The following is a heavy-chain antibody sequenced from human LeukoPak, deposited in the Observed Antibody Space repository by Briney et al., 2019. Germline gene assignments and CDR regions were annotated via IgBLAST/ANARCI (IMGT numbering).Heavy chain of an antibody. CDR1: GGSFSGYY. Sequence: SETLSLTCAVYGGSFSGYYWSWIRQPPGKELGWIGEINHSGSTNYNPSLKSRVTISVDTSKNQFSLKLSSVTAADTAVYYCARGGPRITMIVVPMDVWGKGTTVTVSS. CDR2: INHSGST. V-gene: IGHV4-34*01. J-gene: IGHJ6*03. CDR3: ARGGPRITMIVVPMDV. D-gene: IGHD3-22*01.